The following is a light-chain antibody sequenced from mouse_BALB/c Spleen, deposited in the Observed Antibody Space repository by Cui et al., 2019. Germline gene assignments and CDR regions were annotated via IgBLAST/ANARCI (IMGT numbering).Light chain of an antibody. CDR2: RAN. V-gene: IGKV14-111*01. CDR1: QDINSY. Sequence: DIKMTQSPSSMYASLGERVTITCKASQDINSYLSWFQQKPGKSPKTLIYRANRLVDGVPSRFSGSGSGQDYSLTISSLEYEDMGIYYCQQYDEFPLTFGAGTKLELK. CDR3: QQYDEFPLT. J-gene: IGKJ5*01.